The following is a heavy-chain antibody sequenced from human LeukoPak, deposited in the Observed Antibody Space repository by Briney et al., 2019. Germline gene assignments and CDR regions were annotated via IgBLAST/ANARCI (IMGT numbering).Heavy chain of an antibody. J-gene: IGHJ4*02. CDR2: IYHSGST. CDR3: ARDQPSWQWLVLDY. D-gene: IGHD6-19*01. Sequence: SETLSLTCTVSGGSISSSSYYWGWIRQPPGKGLEWIGSIYHSGSTYYNPSLKSRVTISVDTSKNQFSLKLSSVTAADTAVYYCARDQPSWQWLVLDYWGQGTLVTVSS. V-gene: IGHV4-39*07. CDR1: GGSISSSSYY.